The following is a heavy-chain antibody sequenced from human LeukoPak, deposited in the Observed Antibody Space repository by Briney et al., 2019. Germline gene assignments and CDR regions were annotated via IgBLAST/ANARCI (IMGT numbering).Heavy chain of an antibody. CDR2: IDSSGGYM. CDR1: GFTFNTYS. Sequence: PGGSLRLSCEASGFTFNTYSMNWARQAPGKRLEWVSSIDSSGGYMFYADSVKGRFIISRDNAKDSLYPQMNSLRVEDTAVYYCLRGDRRDYWGQGTLVTVSS. CDR3: LRGDRRDY. J-gene: IGHJ4*02. V-gene: IGHV3-21*06.